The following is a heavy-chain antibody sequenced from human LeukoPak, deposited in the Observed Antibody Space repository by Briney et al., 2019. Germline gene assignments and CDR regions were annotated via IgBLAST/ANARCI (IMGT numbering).Heavy chain of an antibody. CDR3: ARHFGSSSVSPYDY. CDR1: GGSNSSSTYY. Sequence: SETLSLTCTVSGGSNSSSTYYWGWIRQPPGKGLEWIGSIYSVTTSYNPSLKSRVTISVDTSKNQFSLKLTSVNAADTAVYYCARHFGSSSVSPYDYWGQGTLLTVSS. CDR2: IYSVTT. D-gene: IGHD6-6*01. V-gene: IGHV4-39*01. J-gene: IGHJ4*02.